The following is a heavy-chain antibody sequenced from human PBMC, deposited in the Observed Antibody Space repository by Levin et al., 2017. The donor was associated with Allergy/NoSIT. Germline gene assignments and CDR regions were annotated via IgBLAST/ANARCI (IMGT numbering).Heavy chain of an antibody. J-gene: IGHJ4*02. Sequence: SETLSLTCSVSGGSINSHYWSWIRQPPGKGLEWIGCIYYSGNTIYNPSLKSRVTISIDTSKNHFSLKLTSVTAADTAVYYCMRSGGGANWGQGTLVTVSS. CDR1: GGSINSHY. CDR2: IYYSGNT. D-gene: IGHD3-10*01. V-gene: IGHV4-59*11. CDR3: MRSGGGAN.